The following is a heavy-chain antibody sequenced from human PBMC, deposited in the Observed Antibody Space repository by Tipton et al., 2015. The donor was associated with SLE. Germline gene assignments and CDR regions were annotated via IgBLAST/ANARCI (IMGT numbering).Heavy chain of an antibody. D-gene: IGHD1-26*01. V-gene: IGHV4-61*02. CDR1: GGSISCGDCY. Sequence: TLSLTCTVSGGSISCGDCYWTWIRQPAGKALEWIGRVYHSGITNYNPSLKSRVGMSVDTSKNHFSLRLSSVTAADTAVYYCARDQVGVGDFDYWGQGTLVTVSS. CDR3: ARDQVGVGDFDY. J-gene: IGHJ4*02. CDR2: VYHSGIT.